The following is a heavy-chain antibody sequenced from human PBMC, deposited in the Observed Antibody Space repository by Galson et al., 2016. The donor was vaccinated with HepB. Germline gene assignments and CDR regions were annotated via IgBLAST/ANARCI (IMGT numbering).Heavy chain of an antibody. V-gene: IGHV5-51*01. CDR2: IFPDDSDT. Sequence: QSGAEVKKPGESLKISCKTSGYNFSNFWIGWVRQSPERGLEWMGFIFPDDSDTRYSPSFQGQVTISADTSIATAYLQWSSLRASDTGKYYCATYMVGRGGSGYWGQGTLVTVSS. D-gene: IGHD3-10*01. CDR1: GYNFSNFW. J-gene: IGHJ4*02. CDR3: ATYMVGRGGSGY.